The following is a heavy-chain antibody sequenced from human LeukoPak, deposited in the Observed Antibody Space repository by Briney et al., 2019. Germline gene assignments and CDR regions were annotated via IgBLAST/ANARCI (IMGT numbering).Heavy chain of an antibody. CDR1: GGSISSGGYS. CDR2: IYHSGST. Sequence: SQTLSLTCAVSGGSISSGGYSWSWIRQPPGKGLEWIGYIYHSGSTYYNPSLKSRVTISVDRSKNQFSLKLSSVTAADTAVYYCARGGLAPRGYYSRGSYAFDIWGQGTMVTVSS. D-gene: IGHD3-3*01. J-gene: IGHJ3*02. V-gene: IGHV4-30-2*01. CDR3: ARGGLAPRGYYSRGSYAFDI.